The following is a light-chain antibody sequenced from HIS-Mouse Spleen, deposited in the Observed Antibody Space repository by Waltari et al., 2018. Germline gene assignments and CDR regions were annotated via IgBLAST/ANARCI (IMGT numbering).Light chain of an antibody. CDR1: QSISSW. Sequence: DIQITQSPSTLSASVGDRVTITCRASQSISSWLAWYQQKPGKAPKLLIYKASSLESGVPSRFSGSGSGTEFTLTISSLQPDDFATYYCQQYNSPWTFGQGTNVEIK. CDR3: QQYNSPWT. J-gene: IGKJ1*01. CDR2: KAS. V-gene: IGKV1-5*03.